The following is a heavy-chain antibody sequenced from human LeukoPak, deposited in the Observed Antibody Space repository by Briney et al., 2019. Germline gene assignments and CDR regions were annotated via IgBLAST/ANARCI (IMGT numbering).Heavy chain of an antibody. CDR3: ASIVVVPAARSRMDV. CDR1: GFTFSSYW. V-gene: IGHV3-74*01. CDR2: INTVVSST. D-gene: IGHD2-2*01. Sequence: GGSLRLSCAAYGFTFSSYWMHWDRQAPGKGLGWVSRINTVVSSTSYADSVKGRLTISRNNAKNTLYLQMNSLRAEDTAVYYCASIVVVPAARSRMDVWGKGTTVTVSS. J-gene: IGHJ6*04.